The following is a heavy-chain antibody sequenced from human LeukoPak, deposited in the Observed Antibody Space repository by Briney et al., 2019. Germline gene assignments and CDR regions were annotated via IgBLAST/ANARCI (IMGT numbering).Heavy chain of an antibody. J-gene: IGHJ4*02. CDR1: GFTFSSYS. Sequence: GGSLRLSCAASGFTFSSYSMNWVRQAPGKGLEWVSYISSSRSTIYYADSVKGRFTISRDNAKNSLYLQMNSLRVEDTAVSYCATAGYTYGLTPDYWGQGTLVTVSS. D-gene: IGHD5-18*01. CDR3: ATAGYTYGLTPDY. CDR2: ISSSRSTI. V-gene: IGHV3-48*04.